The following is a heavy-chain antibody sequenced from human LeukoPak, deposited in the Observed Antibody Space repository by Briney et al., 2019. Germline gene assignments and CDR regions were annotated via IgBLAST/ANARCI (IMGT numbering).Heavy chain of an antibody. J-gene: IGHJ5*02. CDR2: IIPIFGTA. CDR3: ARGGTVTGRGSNWFDP. Sequence: GASVKVSCKATVEIFSSYPISWVRQAPGQGLEWMGGIIPIFGTANYAQKFQGRVTITADESTSTAYMELSSLRSEDTAVYYCARGGTVTGRGSNWFDPWGQGTLVTVSS. V-gene: IGHV1-69*13. D-gene: IGHD3-10*01. CDR1: VEIFSSYP.